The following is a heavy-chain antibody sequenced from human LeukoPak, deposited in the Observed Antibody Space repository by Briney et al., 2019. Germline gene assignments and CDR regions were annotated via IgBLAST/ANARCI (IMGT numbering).Heavy chain of an antibody. CDR3: ARDLLVEWLLFDYYYYGMDV. J-gene: IGHJ6*02. CDR2: IWYDGSNK. V-gene: IGHV3-33*01. CDR1: GFTFSSYG. D-gene: IGHD3-3*01. Sequence: GRSLRLSCAASGFTFSSYGMHWVRQAPGKGLEWVAVIWYDGSNKYYADSVKGRFTISRDNSKNTLYLQMNSLRAEDTAVYYCARDLLVEWLLFDYYYYGMDVWGQGTTVTVSS.